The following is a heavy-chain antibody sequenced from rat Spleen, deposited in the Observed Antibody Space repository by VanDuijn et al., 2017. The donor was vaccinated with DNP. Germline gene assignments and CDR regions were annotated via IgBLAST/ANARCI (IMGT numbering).Heavy chain of an antibody. J-gene: IGHJ4*01. CDR3: ARDNYVTSGAMDA. Sequence: EVQLVESGGGLVQPGRSLKLSCAASGLTFSNYAMAWVRQAPTKGLEWVASISSSGGNTYYRDSVKGRFTISRDDAKSALYLQMDSLRSEDTATYYCARDNYVTSGAMDAWGRGTSVTVSS. CDR1: GLTFSNYA. D-gene: IGHD1-11*01. V-gene: IGHV5S23*01. CDR2: ISSSGGNT.